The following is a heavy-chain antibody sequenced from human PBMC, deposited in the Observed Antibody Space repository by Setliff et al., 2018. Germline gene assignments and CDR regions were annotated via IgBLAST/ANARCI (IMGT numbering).Heavy chain of an antibody. Sequence: SETLSLTCAVSGFSITNGYYWGWIRQSPGKGLEWIGNIFQSGVTFYNPSLKSRVTMSLDTSRNQFSLNLRSVTAADTAVYYCARLGGLLVATMPFDYWGQGTLVTVSS. CDR2: IFQSGVT. CDR1: GFSITNGYY. D-gene: IGHD5-12*01. CDR3: ARLGGLLVATMPFDY. V-gene: IGHV4-38-2*01. J-gene: IGHJ4*02.